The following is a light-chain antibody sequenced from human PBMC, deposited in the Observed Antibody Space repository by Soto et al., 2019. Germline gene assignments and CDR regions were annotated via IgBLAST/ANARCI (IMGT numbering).Light chain of an antibody. Sequence: QSALTQPASVSGSPGQSITISCTGTSSDVGGYNYVSWYQQHPGKAPKLIIYEVSNRPSGVSNRFSGSKSGNTASLTISGLQAEDEADIYCNSYTSKSTGVFGTGTKVTVL. V-gene: IGLV2-14*01. CDR3: NSYTSKSTGV. CDR1: SSDVGGYNY. CDR2: EVS. J-gene: IGLJ1*01.